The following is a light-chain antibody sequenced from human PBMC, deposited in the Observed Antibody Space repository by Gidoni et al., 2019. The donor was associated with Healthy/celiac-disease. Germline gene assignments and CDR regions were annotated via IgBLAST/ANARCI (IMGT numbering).Light chain of an antibody. J-gene: IGKJ1*01. CDR2: AAS. Sequence: DIQMTQSPSSLSASVGDRVTITCRASQRISSYLNWYQQKPGKAPKLLIYAASILQSGVPSRFSGSGSGTDFTLTISSLQPEEFATYYCQQSYSTTRTFGQGTKVEIK. CDR1: QRISSY. CDR3: QQSYSTTRT. V-gene: IGKV1-39*01.